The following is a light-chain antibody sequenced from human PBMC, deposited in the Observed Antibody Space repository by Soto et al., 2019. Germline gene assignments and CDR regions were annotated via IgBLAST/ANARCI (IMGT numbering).Light chain of an antibody. CDR3: TSYTSTTPLYV. CDR2: DVS. CDR1: KNKFSDGYDY. Sequence: LTPTSPVFWCPGPGIAISLPRGKNKFSDGYDYVSWYQQHPGQAPQLIIYDVSNRPSGVSDRFSGSKSGNTASLTISGLQAEDEAEYYCTSYTSTTPLYVSGTGTKDTV. J-gene: IGLJ1*01. V-gene: IGLV2-14*03.